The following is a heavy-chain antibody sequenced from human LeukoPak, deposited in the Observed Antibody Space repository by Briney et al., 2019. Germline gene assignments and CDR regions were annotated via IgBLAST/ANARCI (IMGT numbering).Heavy chain of an antibody. CDR3: ARAAVPVFYCDS. CDR1: GYSISRGYY. Sequence: SETLSLTCTVSGYSISRGYYWGWIRQPPGKELEWIGSVYPTGSPYYNPSLKSRVITSVDTSKNQFSLKLSSVTAADTAVYYCARAAVPVFYCDSWGQGTLVTVSS. J-gene: IGHJ4*02. CDR2: VYPTGSP. V-gene: IGHV4-38-2*02. D-gene: IGHD5/OR15-5a*01.